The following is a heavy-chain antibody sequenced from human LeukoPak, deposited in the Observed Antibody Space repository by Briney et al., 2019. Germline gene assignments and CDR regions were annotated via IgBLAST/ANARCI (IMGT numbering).Heavy chain of an antibody. CDR1: GGSISSYY. D-gene: IGHD6-19*01. J-gene: IGHJ4*02. V-gene: IGHV4-59*01. Sequence: SETLSLTCTVSGGSISSYYWTWIRQPPGKGLEWIGYVFYIGSTNYNPSLQSRVTISLETSKNQFSLRLTSVTAADTAVYYCARQDSSGWLFDHWGLGTLVTVSS. CDR3: ARQDSSGWLFDH. CDR2: VFYIGST.